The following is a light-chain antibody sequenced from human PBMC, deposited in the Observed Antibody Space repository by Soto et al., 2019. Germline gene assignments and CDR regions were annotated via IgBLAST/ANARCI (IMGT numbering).Light chain of an antibody. CDR2: DVS. Sequence: EIVLTQSPGTLSLSPGERATLSCRASQSVGNFLAWYQQKPGQAPRLLIYDVSNRATGIPARFSGSGSGTDFIHSISSLEPEDFAVYYCQQRRSWPPSLTFGGGTKLEIK. V-gene: IGKV3-11*01. J-gene: IGKJ4*02. CDR3: QQRRSWPPSLT. CDR1: QSVGNF.